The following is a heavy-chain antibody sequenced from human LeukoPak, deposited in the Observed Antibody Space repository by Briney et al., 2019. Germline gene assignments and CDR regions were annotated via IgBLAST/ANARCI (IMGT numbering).Heavy chain of an antibody. D-gene: IGHD3-10*01. CDR1: GGSISSYF. CDR2: IYYSGNT. CDR3: ARVNYYADI. Sequence: SETLSLTCSVSGGSISSYFWSWIRQPPGKGLEWIGYIYYSGNTNYNPSLKSRVTISVDRSKNQFSLKLSSVTAADTAVYYCARVNYYADIWGQGTMVTVSS. J-gene: IGHJ3*02. V-gene: IGHV4-59*01.